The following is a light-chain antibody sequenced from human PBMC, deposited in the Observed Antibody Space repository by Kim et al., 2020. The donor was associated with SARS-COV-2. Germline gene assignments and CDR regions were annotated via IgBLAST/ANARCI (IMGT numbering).Light chain of an antibody. CDR2: TNN. CDR1: SSNIGSNP. J-gene: IGLJ2*01. CDR3: AAWDDSLNGVV. V-gene: IGLV1-44*01. Sequence: QAVLTQPPSASGTPGQRVTISCSGSSSNIGSNPVNWYQQFPGTAPKLLIYTNNQWPSGVPDRFSGSKSGTSASLAISGLQCEDEADYYCAAWDDSLNGVVFGGGTKLTV.